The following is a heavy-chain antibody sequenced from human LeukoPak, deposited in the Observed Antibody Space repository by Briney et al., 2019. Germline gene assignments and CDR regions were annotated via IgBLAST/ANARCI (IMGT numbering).Heavy chain of an antibody. V-gene: IGHV1-2*02. D-gene: IGHD1-26*01. J-gene: IGHJ4*02. CDR2: IHPNYGGT. CDR3: VRDQRGSHFDY. Sequence: ASVKVSCKASGYAFTGYYIHWVRQAPGQGLEWMGWIHPNYGGTNSAQKFQGRVTMTRDTSINTAYMEVSRLRSDDTAVYYCVRDQRGSHFDYWGQGTLVTVSS. CDR1: GYAFTGYY.